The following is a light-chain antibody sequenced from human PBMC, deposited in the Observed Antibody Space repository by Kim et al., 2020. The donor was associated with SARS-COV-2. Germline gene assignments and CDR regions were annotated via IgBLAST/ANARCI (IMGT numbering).Light chain of an antibody. Sequence: EIVLTQPPGTLSLSPGERATLSCRASQSVSNNYLAWYQQKPGQAPRLLIYGASDRATGIPDRFSGSGSGTDFTLTISRLEPEDFAVYYCHQYGSSPWTFGQGTKVDIK. V-gene: IGKV3-20*01. J-gene: IGKJ1*01. CDR1: QSVSNNY. CDR3: HQYGSSPWT. CDR2: GAS.